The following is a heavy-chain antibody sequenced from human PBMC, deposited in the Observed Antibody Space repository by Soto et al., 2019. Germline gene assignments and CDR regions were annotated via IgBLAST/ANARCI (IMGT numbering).Heavy chain of an antibody. CDR2: IYWDDDK. Sequence: QITLKESGPTLVKPTQTLTLTCTFSGFSLTTSGVGVGWIRQPPGKALEWLALIYWDDDKRYSPSLKSRVSITQDTSKTHVVLTMPNMDPVDTATYYCAHVSGTIDYWGQGTLVTVSS. CDR1: GFSLTTSGVG. CDR3: AHVSGTIDY. J-gene: IGHJ4*02. D-gene: IGHD2-15*01. V-gene: IGHV2-5*02.